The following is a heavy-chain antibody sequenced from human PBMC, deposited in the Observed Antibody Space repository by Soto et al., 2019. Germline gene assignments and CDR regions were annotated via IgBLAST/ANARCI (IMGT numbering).Heavy chain of an antibody. Sequence: GSLRLSCVASGFTFSTYSMNWVRQAPGDGLEWVSSISSSGRYRYYADSVKGRFTISRDNARNSLYLQMNSLRAEDTAVYYCARDSGYCSGGSCYLDY. V-gene: IGHV3-21*01. CDR1: GFTFSTYS. D-gene: IGHD2-15*01. J-gene: IGHJ4*03. CDR2: ISSSGRYR. CDR3: ARDSGYCSGGSCYLDY.